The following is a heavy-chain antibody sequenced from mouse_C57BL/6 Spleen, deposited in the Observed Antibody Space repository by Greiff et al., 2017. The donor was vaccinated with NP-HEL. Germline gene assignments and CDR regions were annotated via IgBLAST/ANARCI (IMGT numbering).Heavy chain of an antibody. D-gene: IGHD1-1*01. J-gene: IGHJ3*01. CDR3: TTTVPFAY. Sequence: VQLQQSGTVLARPGASVKMSCKTSGYTFTSYWMHWVKQRPGQGLEWIGAIYPGNSDTSYNQKFKGKAKLTAVTSASTAYMELSSLTNEDSAVYYCTTTVPFAYWGQGTLVTVSA. CDR1: GYTFTSYW. CDR2: IYPGNSDT. V-gene: IGHV1-5*01.